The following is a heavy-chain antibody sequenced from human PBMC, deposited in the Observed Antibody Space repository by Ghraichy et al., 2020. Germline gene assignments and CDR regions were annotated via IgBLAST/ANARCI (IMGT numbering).Heavy chain of an antibody. CDR3: ARDLSGASYFDY. D-gene: IGHD1-26*01. J-gene: IGHJ4*02. V-gene: IGHV4-4*07. CDR2: IYTSGST. Sequence: GSLRLSCTVSGGSISSYYWSWVRQPAGKGLEWIGHIYTSGSTNYNPSLKSRVTMSVDTSKNQFSLKLSSVTAADTAVYYCARDLSGASYFDYWGQGTLVTVSS. CDR1: GGSISSYY.